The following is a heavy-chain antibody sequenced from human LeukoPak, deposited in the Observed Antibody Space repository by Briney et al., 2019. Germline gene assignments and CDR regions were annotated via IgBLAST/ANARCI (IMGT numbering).Heavy chain of an antibody. CDR2: IIPIFGTA. Sequence: GASVKVSCKASGYTFTDYYIHWVRQAPGQGLEWMGGIIPIFGTANYAQKFQGRVTITTDESTSTAYMELSSLRSEDTAVYYCARGTSDFWFDPWGQGTLVTVSS. CDR3: ARGTSDFWFDP. J-gene: IGHJ5*02. D-gene: IGHD3-3*01. CDR1: GYTFTDYY. V-gene: IGHV1-69*05.